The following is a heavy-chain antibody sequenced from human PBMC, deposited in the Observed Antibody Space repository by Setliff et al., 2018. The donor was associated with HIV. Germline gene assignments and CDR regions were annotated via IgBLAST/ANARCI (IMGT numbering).Heavy chain of an antibody. D-gene: IGHD3-10*01. Sequence: SETLSLTCTVSGDSIRDYYWSWLRQPAGKGLEWIGRIFPSGTTDYNPSLKSRVTMSIDTSKDQFSLNLKSVTAADTAAYFCARDRSNYGSGSSAYNWFDPWGQGNQVTVSS. CDR1: GDSIRDYY. J-gene: IGHJ5*02. CDR3: ARDRSNYGSGSSAYNWFDP. V-gene: IGHV4-4*07. CDR2: IFPSGTT.